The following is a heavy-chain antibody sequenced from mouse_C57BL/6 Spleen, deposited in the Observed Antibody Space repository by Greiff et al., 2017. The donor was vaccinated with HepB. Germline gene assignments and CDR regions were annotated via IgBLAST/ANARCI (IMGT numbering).Heavy chain of an antibody. CDR1: GFTFSSYA. CDR3: ARDQDYDGYYPWFAY. V-gene: IGHV5-4*01. J-gene: IGHJ3*01. CDR2: ISDGGSYT. D-gene: IGHD2-3*01. Sequence: EVQLVESGGGLVKPGGSLKLSCAASGFTFSSYAMSWVRQTPEKRLEWVATISDGGSYTYYPDNVKGRFTISRDNAKNNLYLQMSHLKSEDTAMYYCARDQDYDGYYPWFAYWGQGTLVTVSA.